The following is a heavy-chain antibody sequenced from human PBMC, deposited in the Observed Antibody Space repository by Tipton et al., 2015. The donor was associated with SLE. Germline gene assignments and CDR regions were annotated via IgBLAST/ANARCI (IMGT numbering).Heavy chain of an antibody. CDR3: ATGGDIAAAGDYYYYYYGMDV. Sequence: SLRPSCAASGFTFSSYWMHWVRQAPGKGLVWVSRINSDGSSTSYADSVKGRFTISRDNAKNTLYLQMNSLRAEDTAVYYCATGGDIAAAGDYYYYYYGMDVWGQGTTVTVSS. CDR2: INSDGSST. CDR1: GFTFSSYW. V-gene: IGHV3-74*01. J-gene: IGHJ6*02. D-gene: IGHD6-13*01.